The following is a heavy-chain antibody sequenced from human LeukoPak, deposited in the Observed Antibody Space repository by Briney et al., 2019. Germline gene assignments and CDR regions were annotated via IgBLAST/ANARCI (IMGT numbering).Heavy chain of an antibody. CDR1: GDSISSSSYY. Sequence: SETLSLTCTVSGDSISSSSYYWGWIRQPPGKGLEWLGSIYYSGYTYYNPSLMSLVTISVDTSKNQFFLKLSSVTAADTAVYYCASGPYDFWSGYNAFDIWGQGTMVTVSS. V-gene: IGHV4-39*01. CDR3: ASGPYDFWSGYNAFDI. CDR2: IYYSGYT. D-gene: IGHD3-3*01. J-gene: IGHJ3*02.